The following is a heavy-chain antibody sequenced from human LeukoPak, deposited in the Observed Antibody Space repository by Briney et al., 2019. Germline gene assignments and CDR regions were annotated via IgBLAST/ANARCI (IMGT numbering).Heavy chain of an antibody. CDR3: ARDSNYGSGSNYYYYMDV. V-gene: IGHV3-53*01. CDR2: IYSGGST. CDR1: GFTVSSNY. Sequence: SGGSLRLSCAASGFTVSSNYMSWVRQAPGKGLEWVSVIYSGGSTYYADSVKGRFTISRDNSKNTLYLQMNSLRAEDTAVYYCARDSNYGSGSNYYYYMDVWGKGTTVTVSS. D-gene: IGHD3-10*01. J-gene: IGHJ6*03.